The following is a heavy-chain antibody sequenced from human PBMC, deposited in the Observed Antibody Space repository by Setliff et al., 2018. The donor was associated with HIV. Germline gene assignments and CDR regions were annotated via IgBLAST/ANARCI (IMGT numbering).Heavy chain of an antibody. CDR2: INTSGST. Sequence: SETLSLTCTVSGGSISSGSYYWSWIRQPAGKGLEWIGHINTSGSTNYNPSLKSRVTISVDTSKNQFSLKLSSVTAEDTAVYYCARELTSVAGTRPPFDPWGQGTLVTVSS. CDR3: ARELTSVAGTRPPFDP. V-gene: IGHV4-61*09. D-gene: IGHD6-19*01. CDR1: GGSISSGSYY. J-gene: IGHJ5*02.